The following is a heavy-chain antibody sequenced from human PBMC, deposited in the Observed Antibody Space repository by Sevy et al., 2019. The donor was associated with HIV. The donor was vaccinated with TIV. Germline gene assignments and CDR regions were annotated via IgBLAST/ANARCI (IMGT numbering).Heavy chain of an antibody. CDR1: GFTFSTYD. CDR2: ISYDGNYR. V-gene: IGHV3-30*18. D-gene: IGHD1-26*01. Sequence: GGSLILSCTASGFTFSTYDIHWVRQAPGKGLEWVAIISYDGNYRYYSDSVRGRFSMSGDNSKNTAYLQMSGLSVEDTAVYYCAKNRPPGGSYFSRHGMDVWGRGTTVTVSS. CDR3: AKNRPPGGSYFSRHGMDV. J-gene: IGHJ6*02.